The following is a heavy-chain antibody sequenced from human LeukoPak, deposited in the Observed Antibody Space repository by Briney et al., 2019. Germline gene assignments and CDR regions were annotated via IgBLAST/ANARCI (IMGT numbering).Heavy chain of an antibody. Sequence: ASVKVSCKASGGTFSSYAISWVRQAPGQGLEWIGGIIPIFGTANYAQKFQGRVTITADESTSTAYMELSSLRSEDTAVYYCARAVGYDFWSGYYFDDWGQGTLVTVSS. D-gene: IGHD3-3*01. V-gene: IGHV1-69*13. CDR2: IIPIFGTA. J-gene: IGHJ4*02. CDR1: GGTFSSYA. CDR3: ARAVGYDFWSGYYFDD.